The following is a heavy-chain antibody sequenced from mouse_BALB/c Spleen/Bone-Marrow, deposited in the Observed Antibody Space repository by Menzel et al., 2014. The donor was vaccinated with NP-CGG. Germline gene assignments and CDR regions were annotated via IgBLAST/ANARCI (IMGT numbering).Heavy chain of an antibody. Sequence: VQLQQSGAELVRPGTSVKVSCKASGYAFTNYLIEWVKQRPGQGLEWIGVINPGSGGTNYNEKFKGEATLTADKSSSTAYMQLSSLTSGDSAVYFCARHYFDYWGQGTTLTVSS. CDR3: ARHYFDY. CDR1: GYAFTNYL. V-gene: IGHV1-54*01. CDR2: INPGSGGT. J-gene: IGHJ2*01.